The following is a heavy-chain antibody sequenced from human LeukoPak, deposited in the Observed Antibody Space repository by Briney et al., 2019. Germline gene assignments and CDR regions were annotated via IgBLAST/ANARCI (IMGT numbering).Heavy chain of an antibody. CDR3: ARDNSSGWSDFHYYGMDG. CDR1: GFTFSSYA. J-gene: IGHJ6*02. Sequence: GGSLRLSCAASGFTFSSYAMSWVRQAPGKGLEWISYISSGGSPTYYADSVKGRFVISRDSAKNSLYLRMNSLRAEDTAVYYCARDNSSGWSDFHYYGMDGWGQGTTVIVSS. V-gene: IGHV3-48*01. CDR2: ISSGGSPT. D-gene: IGHD6-19*01.